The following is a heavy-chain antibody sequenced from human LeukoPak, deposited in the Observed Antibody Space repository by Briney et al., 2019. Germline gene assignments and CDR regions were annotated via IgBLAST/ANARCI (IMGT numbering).Heavy chain of an antibody. CDR3: ARANDYGGKNDY. D-gene: IGHD4-23*01. J-gene: IGHJ4*02. CDR2: INPNSGGT. Sequence: ASVKVSCKASGYTFTGYYMHWVRQAPGQGLEWMGWINPNSGGTNYAQKLQGRVTMTTDTSTSTAYMELRSLRSDDTAVYYCARANDYGGKNDYWGQGTLVTVSS. V-gene: IGHV1-2*02. CDR1: GYTFTGYY.